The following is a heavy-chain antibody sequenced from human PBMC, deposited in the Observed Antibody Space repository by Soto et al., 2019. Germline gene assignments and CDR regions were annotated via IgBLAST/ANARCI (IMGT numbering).Heavy chain of an antibody. CDR1: GGSISRYY. CDR2: IYYSGST. D-gene: IGHD2-15*01. Sequence: SGALSLTCPVSGGSISRYYWSWIRPPPGEGLEWIGYIYYSGSTNYNPSLKSRVTISVDTSKNQFSLKLSSVTAADTAVYYCARIIFGLCSGGSCHPENWFDPWGRGTLVTVSS. V-gene: IGHV4-59*01. CDR3: ARIIFGLCSGGSCHPENWFDP. J-gene: IGHJ5*02.